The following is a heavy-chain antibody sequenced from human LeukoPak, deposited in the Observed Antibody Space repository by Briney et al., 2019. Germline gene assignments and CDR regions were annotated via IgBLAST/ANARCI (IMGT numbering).Heavy chain of an antibody. D-gene: IGHD5-18*01. CDR2: IIPIFGTA. V-gene: IGHV1-69*13. J-gene: IGHJ6*04. CDR1: GYTFTGYY. CDR3: ARGRALDTAIMRGGRWFDP. Sequence: GASVKVSCKASGYTFTGYYMHWVRQAPGQGLEWMGGIIPIFGTANYAQKFQGRVTITADESTSTAYMELSSLRSEDTAVYYCARGRALDTAIMRGGRWFDPWGKGTTVTVSS.